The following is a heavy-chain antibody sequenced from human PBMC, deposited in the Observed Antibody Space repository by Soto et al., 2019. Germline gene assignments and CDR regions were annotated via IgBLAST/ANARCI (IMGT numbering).Heavy chain of an antibody. D-gene: IGHD6-13*01. J-gene: IGHJ1*01. CDR3: VKDESINWYSGHFRH. CDR2: INWNSGSI. CDR1: GFTFDDYA. Sequence: EVQLVESGGGLVQPGRSLRLSCAASGFTFDDYAMHWVRQVPGKSLEWVSGINWNSGSIGYGDSVKGRFAISRDNAKNSLHLQMNSLSAEDTAFYYCVKDESINWYSGHFRHWGQGTLATVSS. V-gene: IGHV3-9*01.